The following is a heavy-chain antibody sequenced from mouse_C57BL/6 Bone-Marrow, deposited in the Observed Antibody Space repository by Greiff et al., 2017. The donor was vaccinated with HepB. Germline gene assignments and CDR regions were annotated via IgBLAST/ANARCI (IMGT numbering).Heavy chain of an antibody. J-gene: IGHJ1*03. Sequence: EVQRVESGGGLVKPGGSLKLSCAASGFTFSSYTMSWVRQTPEKRLEWVATISGGGGNTYYPDSVKGRFTISRDNAKNTLYLQMSSLRSEDTALYYCARHPYGSSLYWYFDVWGTGTTVTVSS. D-gene: IGHD1-1*01. V-gene: IGHV5-9*01. CDR3: ARHPYGSSLYWYFDV. CDR1: GFTFSSYT. CDR2: ISGGGGNT.